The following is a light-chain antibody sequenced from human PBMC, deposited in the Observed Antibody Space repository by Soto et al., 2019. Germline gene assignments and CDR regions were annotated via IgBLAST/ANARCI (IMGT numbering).Light chain of an antibody. Sequence: QPVLTQPPSASASLGASVTLTCTLSSGYSNYKVDWYQQRPGKGPRFVMRVGTGGIVGSKGDGIPDRFSVLGSGLNRYLTIKNIQEEDESDYHCGADHGSGSNFVYLVFGVGTKVTVL. J-gene: IGLJ2*01. CDR2: VGTGGIVG. V-gene: IGLV9-49*01. CDR3: GADHGSGSNFVYLV. CDR1: SGYSNYK.